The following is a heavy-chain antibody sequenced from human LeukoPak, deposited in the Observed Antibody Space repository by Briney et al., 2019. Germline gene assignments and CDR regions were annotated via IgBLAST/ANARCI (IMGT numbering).Heavy chain of an antibody. CDR3: AREYYDILTGYYRGFDY. CDR1: GGSISSGGYY. CDR2: IYYSGST. D-gene: IGHD3-9*01. Sequence: SQTLSLTCTVSGGSISSGGYYWSWIRQPPGKGLEWIGYIYYSGSTYYNPSLKSRVTISVDTSKNQFSLKLSSVSAADTAVYYCAREYYDILTGYYRGFDYWGQGTLVTVSS. V-gene: IGHV4-30-4*08. J-gene: IGHJ4*02.